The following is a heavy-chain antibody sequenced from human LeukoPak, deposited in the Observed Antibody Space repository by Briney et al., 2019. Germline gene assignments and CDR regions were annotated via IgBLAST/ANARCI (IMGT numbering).Heavy chain of an antibody. CDR2: ISYDGSNK. J-gene: IGHJ4*02. Sequence: PGRSLRLSCAASGFTFSSYGMHWVRQAPGKGLEWVAVISYDGSNKYYADSVKGRFTISRDNSKNTLYLQMNSLRAEDTAVYYCARDRNYYDSSGYSYRDYWGQGTLVTVSS. CDR3: ARDRNYYDSSGYSYRDY. CDR1: GFTFSSYG. D-gene: IGHD3-22*01. V-gene: IGHV3-30*03.